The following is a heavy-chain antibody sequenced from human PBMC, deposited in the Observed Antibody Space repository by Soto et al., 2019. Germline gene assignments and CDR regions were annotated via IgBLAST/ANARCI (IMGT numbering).Heavy chain of an antibody. J-gene: IGHJ4*02. V-gene: IGHV4-59*08. D-gene: IGHD6-19*01. CDR1: GASVSSHH. CDR3: AAYRRGEGGRGY. Sequence: QVQLQESGPGVVKPSETLSLTCTVSGASVSSHHWTWIRQPPGKGLGWIGDYSDSASYSPSLKSRVTLSADTSKNQFSLNRSSVTAAETAVYYCAAYRRGEGGRGYWGQGTLVTVSS. CDR2: DYSDSA.